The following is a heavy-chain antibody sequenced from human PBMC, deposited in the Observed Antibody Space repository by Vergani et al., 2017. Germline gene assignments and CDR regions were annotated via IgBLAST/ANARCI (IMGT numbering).Heavy chain of an antibody. J-gene: IGHJ6*03. D-gene: IGHD6-6*01. V-gene: IGHV1-69*01. CDR2: IIPIFGSA. CDR3: AGGPVAALHKPTNSYYYMDV. Sequence: QVQLVQSGAEVKKPGSSVKVSCKASGGTFSSYAISWVRQAPGQGLEWMGGIIPIFGSANYAQTFQGRVTITADESTSTAYMELSSPRSEDTAVYYCAGGPVAALHKPTNSYYYMDVWGKGTTVTVSS. CDR1: GGTFSSYA.